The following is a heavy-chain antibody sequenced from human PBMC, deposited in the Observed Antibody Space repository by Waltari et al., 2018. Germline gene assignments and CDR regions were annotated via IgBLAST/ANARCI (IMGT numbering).Heavy chain of an antibody. D-gene: IGHD3-22*01. Sequence: QVQLVQSGAEVKKPGASVKVSCKASGYTFTSYAMHWVRQAPGQRLEWMGWINAGNGNTKYSQKFQGRVTITADESTSTAYMELSSLRSEDTAVYYCARVVYYYDSSGYYHNGFDSWGQGTLVTVSS. J-gene: IGHJ5*01. V-gene: IGHV1-3*01. CDR2: INAGNGNT. CDR1: GYTFTSYA. CDR3: ARVVYYYDSSGYYHNGFDS.